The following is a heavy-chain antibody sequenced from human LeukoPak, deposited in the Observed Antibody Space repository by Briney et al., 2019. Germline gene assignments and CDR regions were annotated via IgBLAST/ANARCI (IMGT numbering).Heavy chain of an antibody. V-gene: IGHV3-23*01. J-gene: IGHJ4*02. CDR3: AKEVTYYYDSSGYYFGGGVDY. Sequence: GGSLRLSCAASGFTFSSYAMSWVRQAPGKGLEWVSVISGSGGSTHYADSVKGRFTISRDNSKNTLYLQMNSLRAEDTAVYYCAKEVTYYYDSSGYYFGGGVDYWGQGTLVTVSS. CDR2: ISGSGGST. CDR1: GFTFSSYA. D-gene: IGHD3-22*01.